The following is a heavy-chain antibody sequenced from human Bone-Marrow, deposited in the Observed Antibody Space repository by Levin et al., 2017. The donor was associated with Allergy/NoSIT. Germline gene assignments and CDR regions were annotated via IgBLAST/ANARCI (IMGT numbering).Heavy chain of an antibody. CDR2: ISSNNGFT. CDR1: GNYY. D-gene: IGHD3-3*01. CDR3: ARVWGGLGSGYDD. J-gene: IGHJ4*02. V-gene: IGHV3-11*06. Sequence: GGSLRLSCVTSGNYYMAWIRQAPGKGLEWIAYISSNNGFTRYAESVEGRFTISRDNAANSLYLQMNGLRVEDTAVYYCARVWGGLGSGYDDWGQGALVTVSS.